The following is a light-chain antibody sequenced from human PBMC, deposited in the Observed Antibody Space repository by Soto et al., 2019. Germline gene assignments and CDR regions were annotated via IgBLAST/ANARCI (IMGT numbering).Light chain of an antibody. CDR3: QQYDNWHRT. J-gene: IGKJ1*01. CDR1: QRVGSN. CDR2: GAS. V-gene: IGKV3-15*01. Sequence: EIVMTQSPASLSVSPGETATLSCRASQRVGSNLAWYQQKPGQAPRLLIYGASTRATGIPARFSGSGSGTDFTLTISSLQSEDFDFFFCQQYDNWHRTLGQGTKVDIK.